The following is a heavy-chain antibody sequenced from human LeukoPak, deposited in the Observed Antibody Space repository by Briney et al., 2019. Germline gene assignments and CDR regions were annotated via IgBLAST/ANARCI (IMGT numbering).Heavy chain of an antibody. V-gene: IGHV3-11*01. Sequence: PGGSLRLSCAASGFTFSDYYMSWVRQAPGKGLEWVSYISSSGSTIYYADSVKGRFTISRDNAKNSLYLQMNSLRAEDTAVYYCARRDPGGHYYFDYWGQGTLVTVSS. CDR2: ISSSGSTI. J-gene: IGHJ4*02. CDR1: GFTFSDYY. CDR3: ARRDPGGHYYFDY. D-gene: IGHD3-16*01.